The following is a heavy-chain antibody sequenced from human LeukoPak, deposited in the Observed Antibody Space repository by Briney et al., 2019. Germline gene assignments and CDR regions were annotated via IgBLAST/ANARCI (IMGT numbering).Heavy chain of an antibody. CDR2: ISGSGTIT. Sequence: GRSLRLSCAASGFTFSDYYMAWIRQAPGKGLNWVSYISGSGTITYYADSLKGRFTISRDNAKNSLFLQMDSLRAEDTAVYYCARAIKPRIVGATTLDYWGQGTLVTVSS. J-gene: IGHJ4*02. CDR1: GFTFSDYY. D-gene: IGHD1-26*01. CDR3: ARAIKPRIVGATTLDY. V-gene: IGHV3-11*04.